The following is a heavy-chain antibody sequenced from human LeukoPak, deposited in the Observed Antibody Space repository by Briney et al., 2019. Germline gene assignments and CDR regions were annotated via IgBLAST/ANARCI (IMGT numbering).Heavy chain of an antibody. D-gene: IGHD3-3*01. J-gene: IGHJ6*03. CDR2: MNPNSGNT. Sequence: ASVKVSCKASGYTFTSYDINWVRQATGQGLEWMGWMNPNSGNTGYAQKFQGRVTMTRNTSISTAYMELSSLRSEDTAVYYCARGPDYDFWSGYTGYYYYYYMDVWGQRDHGHRLL. CDR3: ARGPDYDFWSGYTGYYYYYYMDV. V-gene: IGHV1-8*01. CDR1: GYTFTSYD.